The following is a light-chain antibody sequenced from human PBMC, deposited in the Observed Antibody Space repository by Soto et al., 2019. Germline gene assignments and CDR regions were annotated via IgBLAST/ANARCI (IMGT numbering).Light chain of an antibody. J-gene: IGKJ5*01. CDR1: QSVSSY. CDR2: DAS. V-gene: IGKV3-11*01. CDR3: QQRSNWPGT. Sequence: EIVLTQSPATLSLSPWEIATLSCRASQSVSSYLAWYQQKPGQAPRLLIYDASNRATGIPARFSGSGSGTDFTLTISSLEPEDFAVYYCQQRSNWPGTFGQGTRLEIK.